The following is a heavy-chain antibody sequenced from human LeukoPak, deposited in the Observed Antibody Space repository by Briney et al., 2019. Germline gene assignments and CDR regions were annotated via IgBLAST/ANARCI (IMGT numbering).Heavy chain of an antibody. J-gene: IGHJ1*01. Sequence: GGSLRLSCAASGFSFRSYWMTWVRQAPGKGLEWVANIKKDGSEQFYVDSVRGRFTISRDNSKNSLYLQMNNLRPEDTAMYYCTTYLDSGPSKDWGQGTLVTVSS. CDR3: TTYLDSGPSKD. V-gene: IGHV3-7*05. CDR2: IKKDGSEQ. CDR1: GFSFRSYW. D-gene: IGHD1-26*01.